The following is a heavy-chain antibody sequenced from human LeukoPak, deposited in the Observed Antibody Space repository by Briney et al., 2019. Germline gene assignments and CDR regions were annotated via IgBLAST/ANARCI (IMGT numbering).Heavy chain of an antibody. CDR2: INHSGTT. CDR3: SRERVLRY. CDR1: GGSFSGYH. J-gene: IGHJ4*02. V-gene: IGHV4-34*01. Sequence: SETLSLTCAVYGGSFSGYHWSWIRQPPGKGLEWIGEINHSGTTNYNPSLKSRVTISVDTSKNQFSLKLSSATAADTAVYYCSRERVLRYWGQGTLVTVSS.